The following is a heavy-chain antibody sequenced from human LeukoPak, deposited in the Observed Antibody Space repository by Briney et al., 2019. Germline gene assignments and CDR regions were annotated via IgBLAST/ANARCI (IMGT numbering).Heavy chain of an antibody. CDR1: GGSISSYY. CDR3: ARSPQGTATTANWLDP. Sequence: SETLSLTCTVSGGSISSYYWSWIRQPPGKGLGWIGYIYYSGSTNYKPSLKSRVTISVDTSKNQFSLNLISVTAADTAVYYCARSPQGTATTANWLDPWGQETLVTVSS. D-gene: IGHD4-17*01. CDR2: IYYSGST. V-gene: IGHV4-59*12. J-gene: IGHJ5*02.